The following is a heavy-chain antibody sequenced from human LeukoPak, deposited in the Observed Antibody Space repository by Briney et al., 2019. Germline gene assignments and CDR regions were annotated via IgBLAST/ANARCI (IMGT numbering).Heavy chain of an antibody. CDR3: ARVSVTSLAGYYYYYMDV. D-gene: IGHD3-3*02. Sequence: GGSLRLSCAASGFTFSSYWMHWVRQAPGKGLVWVSRINGDGSSTSYADSVKGRFTISRDNAKNTLYLQMNGLRAEDTAVYYCARVSVTSLAGYYYYYMDVWGKGTTVTVSS. J-gene: IGHJ6*03. CDR1: GFTFSSYW. CDR2: INGDGSST. V-gene: IGHV3-74*01.